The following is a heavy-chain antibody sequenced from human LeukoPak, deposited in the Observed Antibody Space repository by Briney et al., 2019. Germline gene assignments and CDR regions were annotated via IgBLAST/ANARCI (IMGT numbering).Heavy chain of an antibody. D-gene: IGHD6-13*01. CDR1: GFTFSSYS. Sequence: GGSLRLSCAASGFTFSSYSMNWVRQAPGKGLEWVSSISSSSSYIYYADSVKGRFTISRDNSKNTLYLQMNSLRAEDTAVYYCARETAGYSSSWPHFDYWGQGTLVTVSS. CDR3: ARETAGYSSSWPHFDY. CDR2: ISSSSSYI. V-gene: IGHV3-21*04. J-gene: IGHJ4*02.